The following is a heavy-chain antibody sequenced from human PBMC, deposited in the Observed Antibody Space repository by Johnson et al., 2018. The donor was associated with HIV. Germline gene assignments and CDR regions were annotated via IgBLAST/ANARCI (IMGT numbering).Heavy chain of an antibody. CDR3: ARYREMPAWRDAFDI. CDR1: GFTVSSNY. J-gene: IGHJ3*02. D-gene: IGHD1-14*01. CDR2: IYSGGST. Sequence: VQLVESGGGLIQPGGSLRLSCVGSGFTVSSNYMSWVRQDPGKGLEWVSVIYSGGSTYYADSVKGRFTISRDNSKNTLYLQMDSLRAEDTAVYYCARYREMPAWRDAFDIWGQGTMVTVSS. V-gene: IGHV3-53*01.